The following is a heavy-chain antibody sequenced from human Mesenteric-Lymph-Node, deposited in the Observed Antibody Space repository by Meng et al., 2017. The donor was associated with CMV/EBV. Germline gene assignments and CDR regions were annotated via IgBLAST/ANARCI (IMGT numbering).Heavy chain of an antibody. D-gene: IGHD2-2*01. CDR1: GGSVSSGSYY. Sequence: ESLKISCTVSGGSVSSGSYYWSWIRQPPGKGLEWIGYIYYSGSTNYNPSLKSRVTISVDTSKNQFSLKLSSVTAADTAVYYCARAECSSTSCYPTMGAFDIWGQGTMVTVSS. V-gene: IGHV4-61*01. J-gene: IGHJ3*02. CDR3: ARAECSSTSCYPTMGAFDI. CDR2: IYYSGST.